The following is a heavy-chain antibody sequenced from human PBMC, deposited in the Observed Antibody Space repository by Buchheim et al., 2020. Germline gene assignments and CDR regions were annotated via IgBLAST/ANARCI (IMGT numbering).Heavy chain of an antibody. Sequence: QVQLVESGGGVVQPGRSLRLSCAASGFTFSSYAMHWVRQAPGKGLEWVAVISYDGSNKYYADSVKGRFTISRDNSKNTLYLQMNSLRAEDTAVYYCASGDSSGWYVSPLDYWGQGTL. D-gene: IGHD6-19*01. V-gene: IGHV3-30-3*01. CDR2: ISYDGSNK. CDR3: ASGDSSGWYVSPLDY. CDR1: GFTFSSYA. J-gene: IGHJ4*02.